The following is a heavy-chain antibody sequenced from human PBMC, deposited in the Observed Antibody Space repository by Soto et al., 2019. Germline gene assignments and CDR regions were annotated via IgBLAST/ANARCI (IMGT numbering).Heavy chain of an antibody. V-gene: IGHV4-59*01. J-gene: IGHJ2*01. CDR2: TYYTGTT. Sequence: QVQLQESGPRLVKPSETLSLTCTVSGDSIGTYYWSWIRQSPGKGLEWIGYTYYTGTTNYNPSLRNRVTISLNTPRKQFSLKPNSVTAEDTALYYCVRDSGYISGFWYFDLSGRGTLVTVSS. CDR1: GDSIGTYY. CDR3: VRDSGYISGFWYFDL. D-gene: IGHD5-18*01.